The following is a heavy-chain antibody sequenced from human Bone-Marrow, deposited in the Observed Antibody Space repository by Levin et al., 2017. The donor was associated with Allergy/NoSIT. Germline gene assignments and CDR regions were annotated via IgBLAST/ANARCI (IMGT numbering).Heavy chain of an antibody. CDR3: ARDSPSSGHFDQ. CDR1: GFRFSSYA. D-gene: IGHD3-22*01. V-gene: IGHV3-48*01. CDR2: IIGSGETI. Sequence: GESLKISCAASGFRFSSYAMNWVRQAPGKGLQWVSYIIGSGETIFYSDSVKGRFTISRDNAKNSLYLQMYSLTAEDTAVYYCARDSPSSGHFDQWGQGTLVTVSS. J-gene: IGHJ4*02.